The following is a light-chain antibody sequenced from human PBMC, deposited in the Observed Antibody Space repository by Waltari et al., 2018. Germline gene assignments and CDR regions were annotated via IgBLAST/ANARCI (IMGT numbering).Light chain of an antibody. J-gene: IGLJ3*02. CDR1: SGAIGTYKF. V-gene: IGLV2-14*01. CDR3: SSYTTTSSWV. Sequence: QSALTQPASVSGSPGQSITISCTGTSGAIGTYKFVSWYQQEPGRAPKLIVYDVSQRPSGVSNRFSGSKSGNTASLTISGLQAEDEADYYCSSYTTTSSWVFGGGTKLTVL. CDR2: DVS.